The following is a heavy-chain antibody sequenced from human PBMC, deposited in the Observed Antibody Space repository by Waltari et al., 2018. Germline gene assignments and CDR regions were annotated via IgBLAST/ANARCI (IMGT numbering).Heavy chain of an antibody. J-gene: IGHJ4*02. V-gene: IGHV4-59*01. CDR3: ARGSGRQLTY. CDR2: IYYSGTT. CDR1: GGSMSNYY. D-gene: IGHD6-13*01. Sequence: QVQLQESGPGLVKPSETLSLTCNVSGGSMSNYYWSWNRQPPGKGLEWIGYIYYSGTTNYTPSLKSRVTMSVDTSKNQFSLKLTSVTAADTAVYYCARGSGRQLTYWGQGTLVTVSS.